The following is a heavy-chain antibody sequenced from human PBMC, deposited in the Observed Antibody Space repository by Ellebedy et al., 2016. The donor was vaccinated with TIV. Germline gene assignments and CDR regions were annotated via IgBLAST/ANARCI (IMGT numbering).Heavy chain of an antibody. D-gene: IGHD6-19*01. CDR3: AREVHRSGWTAVGVDY. Sequence: GESLKISCAASGFTFSSYGVHWVRRAPGKGLEWVAVIWDDGSSKYYADSVKGRFTISRDNSKNTLYLQMNSLRAEDTAVYYCAREVHRSGWTAVGVDYWGQGTLVTVSS. CDR1: GFTFSSYG. V-gene: IGHV3-33*01. CDR2: IWDDGSSK. J-gene: IGHJ4*02.